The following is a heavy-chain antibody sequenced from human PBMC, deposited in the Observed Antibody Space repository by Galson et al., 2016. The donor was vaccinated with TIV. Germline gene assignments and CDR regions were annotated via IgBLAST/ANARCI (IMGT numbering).Heavy chain of an antibody. CDR2: ISGSGGHT. V-gene: IGHV3-23*01. CDR3: AKSLFHTIESGGLTVIFDY. J-gene: IGHJ4*02. D-gene: IGHD3-16*02. CDR1: GFSFSSFA. Sequence: SLRLSCAASGFSFSSFAMSWVRQAPGKGLEWVASISGSGGHTHYGDSVQGRFTISRDDSKNALYLQMNSLRADDTAVYYCAKSLFHTIESGGLTVIFDYWGQGTLVTVSS.